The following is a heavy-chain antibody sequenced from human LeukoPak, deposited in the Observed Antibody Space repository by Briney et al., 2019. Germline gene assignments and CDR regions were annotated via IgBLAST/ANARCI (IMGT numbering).Heavy chain of an antibody. Sequence: PSETLSLTCIVSGGSISSSSYYWGWIRQPPGKGLEWIGSIYYSGSTYYNPSLKSRVTISVDTSKNQFSLKLSSVTAADTAVYYCARRVYDILTGYYFRFDPWGQGTLVTVSS. CDR3: ARRVYDILTGYYFRFDP. D-gene: IGHD3-9*01. CDR2: IYYSGST. V-gene: IGHV4-39*01. J-gene: IGHJ5*02. CDR1: GGSISSSSYY.